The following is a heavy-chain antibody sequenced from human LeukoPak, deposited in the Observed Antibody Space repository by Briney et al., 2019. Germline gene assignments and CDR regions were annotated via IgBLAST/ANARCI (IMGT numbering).Heavy chain of an antibody. CDR3: AASSPTFNVDTAMLL. V-gene: IGHV1-58*02. CDR1: GFTFPNSA. D-gene: IGHD2-2*01. Sequence: ASVKVSCKASGFTFPNSAIQWVRQARGQRLEWIGWIVVGSGNTSYAQKFQERVTITRDMSTSTAFMELRSLRSDDTAVYFCAASSPTFNVDTAMLLWGQGTLVTVSS. CDR2: IVVGSGNT. J-gene: IGHJ1*01.